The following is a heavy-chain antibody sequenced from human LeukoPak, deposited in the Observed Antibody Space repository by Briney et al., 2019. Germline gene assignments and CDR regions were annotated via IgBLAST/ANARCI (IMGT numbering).Heavy chain of an antibody. V-gene: IGHV4-31*02. Sequence: SETLSLTCAVSGGSISSGGYYWSRIRQHPGKGLEWIGYIYYSGSTYYNPSLKSRLTISVDTSKNQFSLKLSSVTAADTAVYYCARRFYYDSTENWFDPWGQGTLVTVSS. CDR1: GGSISSGGYY. J-gene: IGHJ5*02. CDR2: IYYSGST. CDR3: ARRFYYDSTENWFDP. D-gene: IGHD3-22*01.